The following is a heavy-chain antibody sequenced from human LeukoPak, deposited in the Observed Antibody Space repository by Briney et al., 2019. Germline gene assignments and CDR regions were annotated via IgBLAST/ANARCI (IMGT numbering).Heavy chain of an antibody. Sequence: PSETLSLTCTVSGGSISSYYWSWIRQPPGKGLEWIGYIYYSGSTNYNPSLKSRVTISVDTSKNQFSLKLSSVTAADTAVYYCAGGAQRRHWFDPWGQGTLVTVSS. CDR3: AGGAQRRHWFDP. D-gene: IGHD5-24*01. J-gene: IGHJ5*02. CDR2: IYYSGST. V-gene: IGHV4-59*01. CDR1: GGSISSYY.